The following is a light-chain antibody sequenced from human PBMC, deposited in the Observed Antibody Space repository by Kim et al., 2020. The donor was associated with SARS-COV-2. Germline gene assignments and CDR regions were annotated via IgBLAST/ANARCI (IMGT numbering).Light chain of an antibody. J-gene: IGKJ1*01. CDR2: GAS. Sequence: EIVLTQSPGTLSLSAGDRATLSCRASQRVSSSHLVWYQQKPGQAPRLLIYGASSSATGIPDRFSGSGSGTVFSLTISTLEPEDFAVYYYQQHDSSPSTFGKGTKVDIK. V-gene: IGKV3-20*01. CDR3: QQHDSSPST. CDR1: QRVSSSH.